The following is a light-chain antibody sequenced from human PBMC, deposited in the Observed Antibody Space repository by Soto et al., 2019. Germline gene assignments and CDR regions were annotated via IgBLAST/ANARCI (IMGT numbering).Light chain of an antibody. J-gene: IGKJ2*01. CDR2: GAS. V-gene: IGKV3-15*01. Sequence: EIVMTQSPATLSVSPGERATLSCRASQSIGSNLAWYQQKPGQAPRLLIYGASTRATGIPARFSGSGSGTEFTLTISSLQSEYFAVYYCQQYDNWPYTVGQGTKLEIQ. CDR3: QQYDNWPYT. CDR1: QSIGSN.